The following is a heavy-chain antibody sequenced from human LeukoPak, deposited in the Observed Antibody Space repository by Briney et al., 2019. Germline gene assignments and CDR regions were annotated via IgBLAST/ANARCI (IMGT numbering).Heavy chain of an antibody. CDR3: TTFSGRSFRH. D-gene: IGHD1-26*01. Sequence: GGSLRLSCAASGFTFSNAWMSWVRQAPGKGLEWVGRIKSKIDGGTTDYAAPVKGRFTISRDDSKNTLYLQMNSLKTEDTAVYYCTTFSGRSFRHWGQGTLVTVSS. CDR2: IKSKIDGGTT. CDR1: GFTFSNAW. J-gene: IGHJ1*01. V-gene: IGHV3-15*01.